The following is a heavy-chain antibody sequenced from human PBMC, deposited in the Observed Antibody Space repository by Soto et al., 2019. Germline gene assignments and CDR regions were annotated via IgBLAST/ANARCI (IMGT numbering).Heavy chain of an antibody. D-gene: IGHD3-22*01. J-gene: IGHJ5*02. Sequence: SETLSLTCTVSGGSISSGDYYWSWIRQPPGKGLEWIGYIYYSGSTYYNPSLKSRVTISVDTSKNQFSLKLSSVTAADTAVYYCARDQEVGDSSGSHWVDPWGQGTLVTVSS. CDR2: IYYSGST. CDR1: GGSISSGDYY. V-gene: IGHV4-30-4*01. CDR3: ARDQEVGDSSGSHWVDP.